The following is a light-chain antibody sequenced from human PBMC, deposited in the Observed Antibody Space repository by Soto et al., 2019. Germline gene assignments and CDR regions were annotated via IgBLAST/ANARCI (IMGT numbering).Light chain of an antibody. CDR3: QQYGVSPRT. J-gene: IGKJ1*01. CDR2: GAS. V-gene: IGKV3-20*01. CDR1: QSINSF. Sequence: EIVLTQSPGTLSLSPGEGATLSCRASQSINSFLAWYQQRRGQAPRLLIHGASNRATGIPDRFSGSGSGPDFTLTLSSLEPEDFAVYYCQQYGVSPRTFGQGTKVEVK.